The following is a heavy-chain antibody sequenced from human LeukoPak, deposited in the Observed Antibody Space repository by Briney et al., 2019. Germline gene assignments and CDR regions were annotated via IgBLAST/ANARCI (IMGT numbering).Heavy chain of an antibody. CDR1: GFSLSTSGMC. V-gene: IGHV2-70*11. J-gene: IGHJ4*02. CDR3: ARTIEGGGLTDY. D-gene: IGHD2-15*01. CDR2: IDWDDDE. Sequence: SGPALVKPTQTLTLTCTFSGFSLSTSGMCVSWIRQPPGKALEWLARIDWDDDEYYSTSLKTRLTISKDTSKNQVVLTMTNMDPVDTATYYCARTIEGGGLTDYWGQGTLVTVSS.